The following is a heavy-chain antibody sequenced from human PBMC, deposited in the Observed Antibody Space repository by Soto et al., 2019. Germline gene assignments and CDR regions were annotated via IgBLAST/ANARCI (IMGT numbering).Heavy chain of an antibody. CDR3: ARGVAAAPLYYFDY. CDR2: IYHSGST. Sequence: SETLSITCAFSVGSISSSNWWSWFRQPPGKGLEWIGEIYHSGSTNYNPSLKSRVTISVDKSKNQFSLKLSSVTAADTAAYYRARGVAAAPLYYFDYWGQGTMVTVSS. J-gene: IGHJ4*02. CDR1: VGSISSSNW. D-gene: IGHD6-13*01. V-gene: IGHV4-4*02.